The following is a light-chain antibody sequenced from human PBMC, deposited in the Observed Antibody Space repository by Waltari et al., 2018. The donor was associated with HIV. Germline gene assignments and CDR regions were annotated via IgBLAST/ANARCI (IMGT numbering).Light chain of an antibody. CDR1: SSNIGSNY. V-gene: IGLV1-47*01. Sequence: QSVLTQPPSASGTPGQRVTISCSGSSSNIGSNYVYWHQQLPGTAPKLLIYRNNHRPSGVPDRFSGSKSGTSASLAISGLRSEDEADYYCAAWDDSLSGWVFGGGTKLTVL. J-gene: IGLJ3*02. CDR3: AAWDDSLSGWV. CDR2: RNN.